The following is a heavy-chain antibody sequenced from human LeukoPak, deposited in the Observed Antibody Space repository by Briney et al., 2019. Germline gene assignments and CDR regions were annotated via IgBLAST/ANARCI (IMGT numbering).Heavy chain of an antibody. CDR3: ARGAGDLYYYYMDV. Sequence: ASVKVSCKASGYTFTGYYMHWVRQAPGQRLEWMGWINPNSGGTNYAQKFQGRVTMTRDTSISTAYMELSRLRSDDTAVYYCARGAGDLYYYYMDVWGKGTTVTVSS. V-gene: IGHV1-2*02. CDR1: GYTFTGYY. J-gene: IGHJ6*03. CDR2: INPNSGGT.